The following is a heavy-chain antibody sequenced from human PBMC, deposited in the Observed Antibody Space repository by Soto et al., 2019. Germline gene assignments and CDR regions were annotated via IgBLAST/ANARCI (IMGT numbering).Heavy chain of an antibody. CDR1: GFTFSSYA. Sequence: EVQLLESGGGLVQPGGSLRLSCAASGFTFSSYAMSWVRQAPGKGLEWVSSITGSASSTYYADSVKGRFTISRDNSKNTLYLQMNSLSAEDTAVYYCAKDRNRWLRFDLGYWGQGTLVTVSS. J-gene: IGHJ4*02. D-gene: IGHD5-12*01. CDR2: ITGSASST. CDR3: AKDRNRWLRFDLGY. V-gene: IGHV3-23*01.